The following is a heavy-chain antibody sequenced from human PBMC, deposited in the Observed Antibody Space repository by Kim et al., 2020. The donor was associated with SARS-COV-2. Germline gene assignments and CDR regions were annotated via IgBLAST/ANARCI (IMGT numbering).Heavy chain of an antibody. CDR3: ARVGGIADPADY. CDR2: INHSGST. J-gene: IGHJ4*02. CDR1: GGSFSGYY. D-gene: IGHD6-13*01. V-gene: IGHV4-34*01. Sequence: SETLSLTCAVYGGSFSGYYWSWIRQPPGKGLEWIGEINHSGSTNYNPSLKSRVTISVDTSKNQFSLKLSSVTAADTAVYYCARVGGIADPADYWGQGTLVTVSS.